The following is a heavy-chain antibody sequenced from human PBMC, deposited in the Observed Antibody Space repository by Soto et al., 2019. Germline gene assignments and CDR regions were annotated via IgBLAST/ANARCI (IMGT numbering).Heavy chain of an antibody. V-gene: IGHV3-7*03. CDR3: ARDGKLLWFGELSPNYYGMDV. CDR1: GFTFSSYW. Sequence: PGGSLRLSCAASGFTFSSYWMSWVRQAPGKGLEWVANIKQDGSEKYYVDSVKGRFTISRDNAKNSLYLQMNSLRAEDTAVYYCARDGKLLWFGELSPNYYGMDVWGQGTTVTVSS. CDR2: IKQDGSEK. D-gene: IGHD3-10*01. J-gene: IGHJ6*02.